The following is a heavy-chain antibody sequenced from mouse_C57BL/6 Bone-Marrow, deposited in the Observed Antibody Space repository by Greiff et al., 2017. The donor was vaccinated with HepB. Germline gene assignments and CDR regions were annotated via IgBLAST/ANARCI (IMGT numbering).Heavy chain of an antibody. V-gene: IGHV4-2*01. CDR1: GFDFSNDW. Sequence: DVKLQESGGGLVQPGGSLKLSCAASGFDFSNDWMSWVRQATGKGLEWIGEINPGSSTINYTQSLKDKFIISRDNAKNTLYLQMSKVRSEDTALYYCARPYYGSSSFAYWGQGTLVTVSA. CDR3: ARPYYGSSSFAY. CDR2: INPGSSTI. D-gene: IGHD1-1*01. J-gene: IGHJ3*01.